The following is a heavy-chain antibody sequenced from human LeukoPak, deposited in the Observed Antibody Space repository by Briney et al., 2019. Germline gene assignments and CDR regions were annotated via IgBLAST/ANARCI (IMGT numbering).Heavy chain of an antibody. CDR1: GGSFSGYY. CDR3: ARDLMGGGPFDY. Sequence: SETLSLTCAVYGGSFSGYYWSWIRQPPGKGLEWIGEINHSGSTNYKPSLKSRVTISVDTPKNQFSLKLSSVTAADTAVYYCARDLMGGGPFDYWGQGTLVTVSS. J-gene: IGHJ4*02. CDR2: INHSGST. D-gene: IGHD3-16*01. V-gene: IGHV4-34*01.